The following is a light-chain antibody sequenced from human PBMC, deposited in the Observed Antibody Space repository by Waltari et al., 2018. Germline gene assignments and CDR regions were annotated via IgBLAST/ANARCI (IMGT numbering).Light chain of an antibody. CDR3: SSYAATNNLRNV. J-gene: IGLJ1*01. CDR1: AFKY. CDR2: DVF. V-gene: IGLV2-8*01. Sequence: QSALTQPPSASGSEGQSVTISCTGAFKYVPWYQKHPGKAPKLLIYDVFKRPSGVTDRFSVSQSGDTATLTVSWVQSEDEAVYYCSSYAATNNLRNVFGTGTRLTVL.